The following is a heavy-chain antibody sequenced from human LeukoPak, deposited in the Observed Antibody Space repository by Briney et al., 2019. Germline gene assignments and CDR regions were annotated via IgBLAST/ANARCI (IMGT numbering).Heavy chain of an antibody. Sequence: PGGSLRLSCAASGFTISSYWMSWVRQAPGKGLEWVANIKQDGSEKRYVDSVKGRFTISRDNAKNSLYLQMNSLRAEDTAVYYCARDPSTMPFDYWGQGTLVTVSS. CDR1: GFTISSYW. CDR2: IKQDGSEK. D-gene: IGHD2-2*01. V-gene: IGHV3-7*01. J-gene: IGHJ4*02. CDR3: ARDPSTMPFDY.